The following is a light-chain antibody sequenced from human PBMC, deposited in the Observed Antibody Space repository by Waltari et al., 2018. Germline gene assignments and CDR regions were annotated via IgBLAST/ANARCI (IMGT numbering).Light chain of an antibody. J-gene: IGKJ1*01. V-gene: IGKV4-1*01. CDR2: WAS. CDR3: QQYYSTPRT. Sequence: DIVMTQSPDSLAVSLGERATINCKSSQSVLYSSKNKNYLAWYQQKPGQPPKLLIYWASTRESGVPDRFSGSGSGTDFTLTISSLQAEDVAVYYCQQYYSTPRTFGQGTKGEIK. CDR1: QSVLYSSKNKNY.